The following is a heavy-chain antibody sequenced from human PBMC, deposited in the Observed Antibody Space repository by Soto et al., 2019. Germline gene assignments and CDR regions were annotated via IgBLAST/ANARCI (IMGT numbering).Heavy chain of an antibody. CDR2: ISGSGSTT. V-gene: IGHV3-23*01. D-gene: IGHD2-8*01. CDR3: AKDRVVDGVYSFDY. J-gene: IGHJ4*02. Sequence: EVQLLESGGGLVQPGGSLRLSCAASGFSFSNYAMNWVRQAPGKGLEWVSFISGSGSTTYYTDSVKGRFTISRDKSMNTLYLQMNSPRVEDAAVYYCAKDRVVDGVYSFDYWGQGTLVTVSS. CDR1: GFSFSNYA.